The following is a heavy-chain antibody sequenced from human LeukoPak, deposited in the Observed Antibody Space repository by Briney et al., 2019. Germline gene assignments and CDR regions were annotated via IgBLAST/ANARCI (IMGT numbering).Heavy chain of an antibody. V-gene: IGHV3-23*01. CDR2: ASYYVGKQ. D-gene: IGHD1-1*01. CDR3: AKAGIGADGAGFLCEY. CDR1: GFTFSDYA. J-gene: IGHJ4*02. Sequence: GGSLRLSCAASGFTFSDYAMSWVRQAPGKGLEWVSTASYYVGKQYHADPVRGRFTVSRDNSRNTVSLQMSNLRVEDTGIYYCAKAGIGADGAGFLCEYWGQGTLVTVSS.